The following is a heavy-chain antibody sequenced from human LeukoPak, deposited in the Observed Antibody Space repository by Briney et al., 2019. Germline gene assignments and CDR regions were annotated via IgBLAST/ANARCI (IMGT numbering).Heavy chain of an antibody. V-gene: IGHV3-7*03. CDR2: IKQDGSEE. D-gene: IGHD2-8*02. Sequence: GGSLRLSCAASGFTFSYYWMSWVRQAPGKGLEWVANIKQDGSEEYYVDSVKGRFTISRDNAKNSLYLQMNSLRAEDTAVYYCASKGCTGGNCKHYFDYWGQGTLVTVSS. J-gene: IGHJ4*02. CDR3: ASKGCTGGNCKHYFDY. CDR1: GFTFSYYW.